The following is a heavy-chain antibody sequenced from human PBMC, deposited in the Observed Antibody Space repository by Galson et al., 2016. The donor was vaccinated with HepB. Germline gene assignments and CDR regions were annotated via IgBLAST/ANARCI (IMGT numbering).Heavy chain of an antibody. D-gene: IGHD2-15*01. CDR2: ISNSGATT. V-gene: IGHV3-23*01. J-gene: IGHJ5*02. CDR1: GFTFSSYA. CDR3: AKSGYCSGNSCYNWFDP. Sequence: SLRLSCAASGFTFSSYAMNWIRQAPGEGLEWVSVISNSGATTYYADSVKGRFTISRDNPNNKLYLQMNSLRAEDTAAYYCAKSGYCSGNSCYNWFDPWGQGTLVTVSS.